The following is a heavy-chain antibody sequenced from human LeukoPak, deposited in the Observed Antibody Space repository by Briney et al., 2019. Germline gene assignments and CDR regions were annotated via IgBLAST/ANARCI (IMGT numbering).Heavy chain of an antibody. CDR1: GFSFSSYA. D-gene: IGHD5-12*01. V-gene: IGHV3-30*04. CDR2: ISYDGNND. Sequence: GGSLRLSCAASGFSFSSYAMHWVRQAPGKGLEWVAVISYDGNNDYYADSVKGRFTISRDNAKNSLYLQMSNLRAEDTAVYFCARGGGLDVWGQGATVTVSS. CDR3: ARGGGLDV. J-gene: IGHJ6*02.